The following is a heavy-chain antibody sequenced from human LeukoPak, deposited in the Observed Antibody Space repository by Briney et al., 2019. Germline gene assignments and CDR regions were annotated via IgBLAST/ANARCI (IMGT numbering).Heavy chain of an antibody. CDR2: IYQSGST. CDR1: GYSISSGYY. V-gene: IGHV4-38-2*02. Sequence: SETLSLTCVVSGYSISSGYYWGWIRQPPGKGLEWIGSIYQSGSTYYNPSLKSRGTISLDTSNNQFSLKFSSVTAADTAVYYCARDVDCSSTSCNVFAFDIWGQGTMVTVSS. D-gene: IGHD2-2*01. CDR3: ARDVDCSSTSCNVFAFDI. J-gene: IGHJ3*02.